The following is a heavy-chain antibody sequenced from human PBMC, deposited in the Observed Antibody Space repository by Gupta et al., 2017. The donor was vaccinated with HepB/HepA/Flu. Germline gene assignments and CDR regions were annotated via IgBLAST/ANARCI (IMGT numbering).Heavy chain of an antibody. CDR3: VRHGDYCFGD. V-gene: IGHV3-7*01. D-gene: IGHD4-17*01. Sequence: VQLVESGGGLVQPGGSLRLSCEASGFTLSQYWMAWVRQAPGKVLEWVANIKPNGGEMYNVDAAKGRFTISRDNTMNSLFLQMDSLRGDDTGVYYCVRHGDYCFGDGGQGALVTV. J-gene: IGHJ4*02. CDR2: IKPNGGEM. CDR1: GFTLSQYW.